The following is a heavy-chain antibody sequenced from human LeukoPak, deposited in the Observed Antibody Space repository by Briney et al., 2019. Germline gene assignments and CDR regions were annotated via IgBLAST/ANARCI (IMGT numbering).Heavy chain of an antibody. D-gene: IGHD1-1*01. CDR3: ARDHNYAFDN. CDR2: IGIDSGNT. Sequence: GGSLRLSRTASGFPFIEYSMNWVRQAPGKGLEWISYIGIDSGNTKYADSVRGRFTISADKAKNSLYLQMNSLRVEDTAVYYCARDHNYAFDNWGQGTLVSVAS. V-gene: IGHV3-48*01. J-gene: IGHJ4*02. CDR1: GFPFIEYS.